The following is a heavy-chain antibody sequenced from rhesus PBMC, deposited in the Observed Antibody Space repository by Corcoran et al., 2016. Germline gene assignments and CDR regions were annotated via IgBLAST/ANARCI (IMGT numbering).Heavy chain of an antibody. V-gene: IGHV4-160*01. CDR2: INGSGRNT. J-gene: IGHJ5-2*02. Sequence: QVQLQESCPGLVKPSETLSLPCPVSGVSSRLTYWSWLRQAPGKGRAWIGRINGSGRNTDYNPSLKSRVTISTVTAKNQFSLKLSSVTAADTGVYYCAREMPYWSDYYGYNSLDVWGRGVLVTVSS. CDR1: GVSSRLTY. D-gene: IGHD3-22*01. CDR3: AREMPYWSDYYGYNSLDV.